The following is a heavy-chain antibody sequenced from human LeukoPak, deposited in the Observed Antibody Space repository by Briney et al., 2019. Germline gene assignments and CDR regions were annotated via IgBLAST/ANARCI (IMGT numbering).Heavy chain of an antibody. D-gene: IGHD4-17*01. CDR3: ARVITPTTVTTRDDYYYYMDV. J-gene: IGHJ6*03. V-gene: IGHV7-4-1*02. CDR2: INTNTGNP. Sequence: ASVKVSCKASGYTFTSYGISWVRQAPGQGLEWMGWINTNTGNPTYAQGFTGRFVFSLDTSVSTAYLQISSLKAEDTAVYYCARVITPTTVTTRDDYYYYMDVWGKGTTVTVSS. CDR1: GYTFTSYG.